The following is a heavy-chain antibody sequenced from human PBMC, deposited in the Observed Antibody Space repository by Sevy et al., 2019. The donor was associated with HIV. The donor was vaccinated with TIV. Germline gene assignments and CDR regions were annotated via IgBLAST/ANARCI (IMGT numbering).Heavy chain of an antibody. CDR2: ISYDGSNK. J-gene: IGHJ4*02. CDR3: ATGELSGFDY. D-gene: IGHD3-16*02. Sequence: GGSLRLSCAASGFTFSSYAMHWVRQAPGKGLEWVAVISYDGSNKYYADSVKGRFTISRDNSKNTLYLQMNSLRAEDTAMYYCATGELSGFDYWGQGTLVTVSS. CDR1: GFTFSSYA. V-gene: IGHV3-30-3*01.